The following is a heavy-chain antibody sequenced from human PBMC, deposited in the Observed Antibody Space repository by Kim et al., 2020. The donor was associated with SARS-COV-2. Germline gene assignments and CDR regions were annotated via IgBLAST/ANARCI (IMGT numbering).Heavy chain of an antibody. J-gene: IGHJ3*01. CDR2: IKSDGSSI. V-gene: IGHV3-74*03. CDR3: ARIAVSGNYVFDL. D-gene: IGHD3-10*01. CDR1: GFTFSRHW. Sequence: GGSLRLSCAASGFTFSRHWMHWVRQAPGKGLVWVSRIKSDGSSIMYADSVKGRFTISRDNAKNTLYLQMNSLGTEDTAVYYCARIAVSGNYVFDLWGQGTMVTVSS.